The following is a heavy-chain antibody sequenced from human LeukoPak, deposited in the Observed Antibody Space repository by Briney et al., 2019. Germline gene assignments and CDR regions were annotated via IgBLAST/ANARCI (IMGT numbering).Heavy chain of an antibody. J-gene: IGHJ4*02. CDR1: GGSISTYY. CDR2: IYYSGST. D-gene: IGHD6-13*01. Sequence: SETLSLTCTVSGGSISTYYWNWIRQPPGKGLEWIGYIYYSGSTNYNPSLKSRVTISVDTSKNQFSLKLSSVTAADTAVYYCASGGISGQQLIYWGQGALVTVSS. V-gene: IGHV4-59*01. CDR3: ASGGISGQQLIY.